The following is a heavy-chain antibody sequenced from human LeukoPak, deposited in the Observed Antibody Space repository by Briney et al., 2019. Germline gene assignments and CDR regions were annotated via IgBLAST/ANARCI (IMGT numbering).Heavy chain of an antibody. J-gene: IGHJ4*02. V-gene: IGHV4-30-4*08. Sequence: SQTLSLTCTVSGGSISSGDYYWSWIRQPPGKCLEWIGYIYYSGSTYYNPSLKSRVTISVDTSKNQFSLKLSSVTAADTAVYYCARSPSGGSCCRFDYWGQGTLVTVSS. CDR2: IYYSGST. D-gene: IGHD2-15*01. CDR1: GGSISSGDYY. CDR3: ARSPSGGSCCRFDY.